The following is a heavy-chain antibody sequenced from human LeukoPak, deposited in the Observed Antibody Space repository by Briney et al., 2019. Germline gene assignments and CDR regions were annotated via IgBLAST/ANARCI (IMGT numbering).Heavy chain of an antibody. CDR1: GYTFTSYD. CDR2: MNPNSGKT. D-gene: IGHD6-13*01. J-gene: IGHJ4*02. Sequence: GASVKVSCKASGYTFTSYDINWVRQATGQGLEWMGWMNPNSGKTGYAQKFQGRVTMTRNTSISTVYMELSSLRSDDTAVYYCARGQGLRKQLPGDYWGRGTLVTVSS. CDR3: ARGQGLRKQLPGDY. V-gene: IGHV1-8*01.